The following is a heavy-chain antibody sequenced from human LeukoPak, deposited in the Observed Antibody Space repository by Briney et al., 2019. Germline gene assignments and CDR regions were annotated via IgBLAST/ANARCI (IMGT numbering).Heavy chain of an antibody. V-gene: IGHV4-59*11. CDR3: ARAEGYNSFGY. D-gene: IGHD5-24*01. Sequence: SETLSLTCTVSGGSISSHYWSWIRQPPGRGLEWIGYISYTGSTNYNPSLKSRVTISVDTSKKQFSLKLSSVTAADTAVYYCARAEGYNSFGYWGQGTLVTVSS. J-gene: IGHJ4*02. CDR1: GGSISSHY. CDR2: ISYTGST.